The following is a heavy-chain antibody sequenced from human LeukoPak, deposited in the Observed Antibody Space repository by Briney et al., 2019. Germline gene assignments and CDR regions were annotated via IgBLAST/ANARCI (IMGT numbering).Heavy chain of an antibody. Sequence: ASVKVSCKASGYTFTSYDINWVRQATGQGLEWMGWMNPNSGNTGYAQKFQGRVTMTRNPSISTAYMELSSLRSEDTAVYYCARGRNLMVRGVIFVYWGQGTLVTVSS. J-gene: IGHJ4*02. CDR3: ARGRNLMVRGVIFVY. V-gene: IGHV1-8*01. D-gene: IGHD3-10*01. CDR1: GYTFTSYD. CDR2: MNPNSGNT.